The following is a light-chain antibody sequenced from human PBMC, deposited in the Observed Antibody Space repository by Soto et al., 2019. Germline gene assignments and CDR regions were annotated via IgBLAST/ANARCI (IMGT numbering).Light chain of an antibody. V-gene: IGKV1-33*01. CDR1: QDISNY. CDR2: DAS. CDR3: QQYDNLPLT. J-gene: IGKJ4*01. Sequence: DIQMTQSPSALSASVGDRVTITCQASQDISNYLNWYQQKPGKXXDXXIYDASKLETGVPSRFSGSGSGTDFSLTISSLQPEDIATYYCQQYDNLPLTFGGGTKVDIK.